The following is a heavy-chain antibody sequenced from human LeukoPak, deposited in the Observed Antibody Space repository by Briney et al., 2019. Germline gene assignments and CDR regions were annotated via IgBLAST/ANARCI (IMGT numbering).Heavy chain of an antibody. CDR1: GFTFSSYA. CDR2: ISSNGGST. Sequence: PGGSLRLSCAASGFTFSSYAMHWVRQAPGKGLEYVSAISSNGGSTYYANSVKGRFTISRDNSKNTLYLQMGSLRAEDMAVYYCARSRPSDYFDYWGQGTLVTVSS. J-gene: IGHJ4*02. CDR3: ARSRPSDYFDY. V-gene: IGHV3-64*01.